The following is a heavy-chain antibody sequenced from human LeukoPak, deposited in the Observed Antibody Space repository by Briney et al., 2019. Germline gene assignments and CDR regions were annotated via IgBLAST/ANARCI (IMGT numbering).Heavy chain of an antibody. D-gene: IGHD4-23*01. J-gene: IGHJ1*01. CDR1: GFTFSSYA. V-gene: IGHV3-74*03. CDR3: YGANAEH. CDR2: TNTDGSST. Sequence: GGSLRLSCAASGFTFSSYAMSWVRQAPGKGLVWVSGTNTDGSSTMYADSVKGRFTIARDNAKNTLYLQMNSLRAEDTAVYYCYGANAEHWGQGTLVTVSS.